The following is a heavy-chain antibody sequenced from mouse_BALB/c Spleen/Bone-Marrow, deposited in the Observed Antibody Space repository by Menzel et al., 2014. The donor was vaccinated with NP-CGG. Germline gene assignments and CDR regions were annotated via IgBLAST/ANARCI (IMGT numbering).Heavy chain of an antibody. J-gene: IGHJ3*01. CDR2: INPSTGYT. D-gene: IGHD2-4*01. V-gene: IGHV1-7*01. CDR1: GYTFTSYW. Sequence: VQLQQSGAELAKPGASVKMSCKASGYTFTSYWMHWVRQRPGQGLEWIGYINPSTGYTEYNQRFKDKATLAAVKSSTTAYMQLSSLTSEDSAVYYGARDDYDAFAYWGQGTLVTVSA. CDR3: ARDDYDAFAY.